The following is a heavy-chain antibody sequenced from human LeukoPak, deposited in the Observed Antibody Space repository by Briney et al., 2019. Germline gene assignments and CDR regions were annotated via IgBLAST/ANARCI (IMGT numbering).Heavy chain of an antibody. V-gene: IGHV3-73*01. D-gene: IGHD6-13*01. Sequence: GGSLRLSCAASGFNFSASAIHWVRQASGEGLEWVGRIRSKTHSYATTYAASLKGRFTISRDDSKNTTYLQMSSLKTDDAAVYYCTRRSIASTRTDDYWGQGTLVTVSS. CDR3: TRRSIASTRTDDY. CDR2: IRSKTHSYAT. J-gene: IGHJ4*02. CDR1: GFNFSASA.